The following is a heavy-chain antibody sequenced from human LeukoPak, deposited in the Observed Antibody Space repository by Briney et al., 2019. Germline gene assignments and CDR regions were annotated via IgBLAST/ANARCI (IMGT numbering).Heavy chain of an antibody. CDR1: GFTFSSYS. V-gene: IGHV3-21*01. CDR2: ISSSSNYI. CDR3: ARSGEVLLWFGESSDGLTIFDY. Sequence: GGSLRLSCAASGFTFSSYSMNWVRQAPGKGLEWVSSISSSSNYIYYADSVKGRFTISRDNAKNSLYLQMNSPRAEDTAVYYCARSGEVLLWFGESSDGLTIFDYWGQGTLVTVSS. J-gene: IGHJ4*02. D-gene: IGHD3-10*01.